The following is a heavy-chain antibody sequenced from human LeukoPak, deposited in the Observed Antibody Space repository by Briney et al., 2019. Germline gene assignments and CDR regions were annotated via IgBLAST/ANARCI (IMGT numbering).Heavy chain of an antibody. D-gene: IGHD3-10*01. V-gene: IGHV4-59*08. J-gene: IGHJ3*02. Sequence: PSETLSLTCTVSGGSTSSYYWSWIRQPPGKGLEWIGYIYYSGSTNYNPSLKSRVTISVDTSKNQFSLKLSSVTAADTAVYYCASHEEGNAFDIWGQGTMVTVSS. CDR3: ASHEEGNAFDI. CDR2: IYYSGST. CDR1: GGSTSSYY.